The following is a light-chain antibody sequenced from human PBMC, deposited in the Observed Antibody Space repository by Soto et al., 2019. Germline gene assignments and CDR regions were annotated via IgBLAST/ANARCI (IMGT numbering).Light chain of an antibody. CDR2: DAS. Sequence: EIVLPQSPATLPLSPGEIATLSCRASQSVSSYLAWYQQKPGQAPGLLIYDASNRATGIPARFSGSGSGTDFTLTISSLEPEDFAVYYCEQRSNWPPYTFGQGPKLEIK. V-gene: IGKV3-11*01. CDR1: QSVSSY. J-gene: IGKJ2*01. CDR3: EQRSNWPPYT.